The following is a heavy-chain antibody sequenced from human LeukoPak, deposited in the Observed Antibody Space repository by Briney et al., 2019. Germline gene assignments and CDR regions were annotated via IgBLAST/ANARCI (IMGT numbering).Heavy chain of an antibody. CDR3: ARVLSGYCSGGSCDWFDP. D-gene: IGHD2-15*01. V-gene: IGHV4-38-2*02. J-gene: IGHJ5*02. Sequence: SETLSLTCTVSGYSISSGYYWGWIRQPPGKGLEWLGSIYYSGSTYYNPSLKSRVTISVDTSKNQFSLKLSSVAAADTAVYYCARVLSGYCSGGSCDWFDPWGQGTLVTVSS. CDR1: GYSISSGYY. CDR2: IYYSGST.